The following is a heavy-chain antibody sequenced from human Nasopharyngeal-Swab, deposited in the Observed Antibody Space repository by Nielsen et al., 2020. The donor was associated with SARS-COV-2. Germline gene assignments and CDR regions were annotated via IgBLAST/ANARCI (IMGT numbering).Heavy chain of an antibody. D-gene: IGHD4-17*01. CDR1: GFTFSSYS. J-gene: IGHJ4*02. Sequence: GGSMRLSCAAAGFTFSSYSMNWVRQAPGKGLEWVSAIRGSGGSTYYADSVKGRFTISRDNSKNTLYLQMNSLGAEDTAVYYCAKDYGDYPWYFDYWGQGTLVTVSS. CDR2: IRGSGGST. CDR3: AKDYGDYPWYFDY. V-gene: IGHV3-23*01.